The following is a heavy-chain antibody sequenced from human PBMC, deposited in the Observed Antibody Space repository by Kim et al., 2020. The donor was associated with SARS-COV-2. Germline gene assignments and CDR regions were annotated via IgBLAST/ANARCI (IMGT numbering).Heavy chain of an antibody. CDR2: INSDGSST. D-gene: IGHD5-18*01. CDR1: GFTFSSYW. V-gene: IGHV3-74*01. J-gene: IGHJ6*02. Sequence: GGSLRLSCAASGFTFSSYWMHWVRQAPGKGLVWVSRINSDGSSTNYADSVKGRFTISRDNAKNTLCLQMDSLRAGVTAVYYCARDPHGATFFAWIQAYYYGMDVWGQGAPVTVAS. CDR3: ARDPHGATFFAWIQAYYYGMDV.